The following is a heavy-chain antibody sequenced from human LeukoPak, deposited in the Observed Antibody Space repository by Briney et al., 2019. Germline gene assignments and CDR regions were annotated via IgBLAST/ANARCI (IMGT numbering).Heavy chain of an antibody. D-gene: IGHD4-11*01. CDR2: ITSTSRDK. Sequence: GGSLRLSCVTSGFSFSDYNMNWVRQPPGRGLEWVSSITSTSRDKSYADSVRGRFTISRDNAKNSLFLQMDTLGAEDTAVYYCARDLSNYFLHYIDFWGQGTLVTVSS. J-gene: IGHJ4*02. CDR1: GFSFSDYN. V-gene: IGHV3-21*01. CDR3: ARDLSNYFLHYIDF.